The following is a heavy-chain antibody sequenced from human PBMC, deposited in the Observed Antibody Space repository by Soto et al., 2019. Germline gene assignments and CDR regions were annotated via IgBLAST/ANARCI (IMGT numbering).Heavy chain of an antibody. CDR1: GYTFTGYY. Sequence: ASVKVSCKASGYTFTGYYMHWVRQAPGQGLEWMGWINPNSGGTNYAQKFQGWVTMTRDTSISTAYMELSRLRSDDTAVYYCARGSTSGIVLVPVYGMDVWGQGTTVTVS. CDR3: ARGSTSGIVLVPVYGMDV. D-gene: IGHD2-2*01. CDR2: INPNSGGT. V-gene: IGHV1-2*04. J-gene: IGHJ6*01.